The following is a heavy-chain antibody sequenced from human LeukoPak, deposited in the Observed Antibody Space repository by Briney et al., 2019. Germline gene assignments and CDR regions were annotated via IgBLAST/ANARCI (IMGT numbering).Heavy chain of an antibody. CDR2: ISSSSSYI. D-gene: IGHD6-19*01. CDR1: GFTFSSYS. V-gene: IGHV3-21*01. Sequence: GGSLRLSCAASGFTFSSYSMNWVRQAPGKGLEWVSSISSSSSYIYYADSVKGRFTISRDNAKNSLYLQMNSLRAEDTAVYYCACGPIIAVAGTGYWGQGTLVTVSS. J-gene: IGHJ4*02. CDR3: ACGPIIAVAGTGY.